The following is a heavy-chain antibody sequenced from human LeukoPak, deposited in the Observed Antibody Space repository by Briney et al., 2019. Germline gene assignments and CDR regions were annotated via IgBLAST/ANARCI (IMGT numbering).Heavy chain of an antibody. CDR2: ISGSGGST. V-gene: IGHV3-23*01. CDR3: TTRLQHHFDY. J-gene: IGHJ4*02. CDR1: GFTFSSYA. D-gene: IGHD2-15*01. Sequence: GGSLRLSCAASGFTFSSYAMSRVRQAPGKGLEWVSAISGSGGSTYYADSVKGRFTISRDDSQNTVYLQMDSLRAEDTAVYYCTTRLQHHFDYWGQGTQVTVSS.